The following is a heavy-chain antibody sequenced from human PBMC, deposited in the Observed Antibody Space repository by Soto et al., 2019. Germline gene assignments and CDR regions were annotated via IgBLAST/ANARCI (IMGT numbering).Heavy chain of an antibody. CDR3: ARYYNDYGSSFDS. V-gene: IGHV3-30-3*01. Sequence: GGSLRLSCVASGFTFSTYAMHWVRQAPAKGLEWVAVISYDGNKKYYAESVKGRFTISRDNSKNTLYLQLNSLGHEDTAVYHCARYYNDYGSSFDSWGQGILVTVSS. CDR2: ISYDGNKK. J-gene: IGHJ4*02. CDR1: GFTFSTYA. D-gene: IGHD3-10*01.